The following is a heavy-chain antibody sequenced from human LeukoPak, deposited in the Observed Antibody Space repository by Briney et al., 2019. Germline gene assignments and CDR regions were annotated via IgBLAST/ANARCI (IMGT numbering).Heavy chain of an antibody. J-gene: IGHJ5*02. CDR3: AREEGGYYPYFDP. CDR1: GYAFTGYY. Sequence: ASVTVSCKASGYAFTGYYMHWVRQAPGQGLEWMGWINPNSGGTNYAQKFQGRVTMTRDTSISTAYMELSRLRSDDTAVYYCAREEGGYYPYFDPWGQGTLVTVSS. CDR2: INPNSGGT. V-gene: IGHV1-2*02. D-gene: IGHD3-10*01.